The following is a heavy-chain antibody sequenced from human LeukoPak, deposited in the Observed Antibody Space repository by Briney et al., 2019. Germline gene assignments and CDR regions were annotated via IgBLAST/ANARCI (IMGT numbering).Heavy chain of an antibody. D-gene: IGHD1-26*01. CDR3: ARTQSQSGSYRYYFGY. CDR1: VASVGSAGYH. CDR2: IYYISNT. J-gene: IGHJ4*02. Sequence: SETLSLTCTVSVASVGSAGYHWSWIRQPPGGGLEWIGYIYYISNTNYNPSLKSRVTMSVDPSKNQFSLKLNSVTAGDTAVYYCARTQSQSGSYRYYFGYWGQGTLLTVSS. V-gene: IGHV4-61*08.